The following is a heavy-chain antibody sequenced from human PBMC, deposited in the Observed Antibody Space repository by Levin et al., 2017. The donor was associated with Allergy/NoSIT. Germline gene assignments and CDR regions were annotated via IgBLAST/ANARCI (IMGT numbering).Heavy chain of an antibody. J-gene: IGHJ4*02. CDR2: TYYRSNWYN. Sequence: SQTLSLPCAISGDSVSSTSAVWNWIRQSPSRGLEWLGRTYYRSNWYNDYAVSVKGRITINPDTSKSQFSLQLNSVTPEDKAVYYCARGIYGFFDYWGQGTLVTVSS. D-gene: IGHD3-3*02. V-gene: IGHV6-1*01. CDR3: ARGIYGFFDY. CDR1: GDSVSSTSAV.